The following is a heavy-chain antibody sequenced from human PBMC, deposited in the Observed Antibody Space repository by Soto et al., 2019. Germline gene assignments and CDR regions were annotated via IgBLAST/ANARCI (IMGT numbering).Heavy chain of an antibody. CDR2: IIPIFGTA. J-gene: IGHJ5*02. CDR1: GGTFSSYA. D-gene: IGHD2-15*01. V-gene: IGHV1-69*01. CDR3: ARGRRSRYCSGGSCYWYNWFDP. Sequence: QVQLVQSGAEVKKPGSSVKVSCKASGGTFSSYAISWVRQAPGQGLEWMGGIIPIFGTANYAQKFQGRVTITADESTSTAYMELSSLRSEDTAVYYCARGRRSRYCSGGSCYWYNWFDPWGQGTLVTVSS.